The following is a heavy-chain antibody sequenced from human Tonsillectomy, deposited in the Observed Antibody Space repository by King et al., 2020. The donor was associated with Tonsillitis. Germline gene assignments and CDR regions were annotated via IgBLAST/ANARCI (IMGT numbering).Heavy chain of an antibody. D-gene: IGHD6-25*01. CDR1: GGSISSYY. CDR3: ARGGVAKAAGVQAFDI. V-gene: IGHV4-59*08. J-gene: IGHJ3*02. Sequence: VQLQESGPGLVKPSETLSLTCTVSGGSISSYYWSWIRQPPGKGLEWIGCIYYSGSTNYNPSLKSRVTISVDTSKNQFSLKLSSVTAADTAVYYCARGGVAKAAGVQAFDIWGQGTMVTVSS. CDR2: IYYSGST.